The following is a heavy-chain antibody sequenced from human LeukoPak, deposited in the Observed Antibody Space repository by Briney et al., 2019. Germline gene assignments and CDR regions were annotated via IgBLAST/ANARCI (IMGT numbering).Heavy chain of an antibody. V-gene: IGHV3-30*04. CDR2: ISYDGFDR. CDR1: GFTFSSYA. Sequence: GRSLRLSCAASGFTFSSYAMHWVRQAPGKGLEWVAVISYDGFDRYYADSVKGRFSISRDNSKNTLHLQMNSLRAEDTAVYYCARDGGSYYPYFYYYYMDVWGKGTTVTVSS. D-gene: IGHD1-26*01. J-gene: IGHJ6*03. CDR3: ARDGGSYYPYFYYYYMDV.